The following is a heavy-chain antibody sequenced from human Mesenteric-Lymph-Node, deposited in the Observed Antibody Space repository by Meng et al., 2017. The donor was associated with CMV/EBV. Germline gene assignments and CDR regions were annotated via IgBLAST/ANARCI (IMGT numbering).Heavy chain of an antibody. CDR3: ARPHYYGSGSSPWFDP. CDR2: IYYSGST. D-gene: IGHD3-10*01. CDR1: VVAISSSSYF. J-gene: IGHJ5*02. V-gene: IGHV4-39*01. Sequence: QLQLQESCPGLVKPSGTLSLTSTGSVVAISSSSYFWGWIRQPPGKGLERIGSIYYSGSTYYNPSLKSRVTISVDTAKNQFSLKLSSVTAADTAVYYWARPHYYGSGSSPWFDPWGQGTLVTVSS.